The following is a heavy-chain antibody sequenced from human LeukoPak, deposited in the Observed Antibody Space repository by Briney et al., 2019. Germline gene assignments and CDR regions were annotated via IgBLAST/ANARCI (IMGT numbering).Heavy chain of an antibody. J-gene: IGHJ4*02. CDR3: ARDPVDY. V-gene: IGHV3-48*01. Sequence: GGSLRLSCAASGFTFSNYNMTWVRQTPGKGLEWISYISSSTSTIYYAESAKGRFTTSRDNAKNSLYLQMNSLRAEDTAVYYCARDPVDYWGQGTLVTVSS. CDR2: ISSSTSTI. CDR1: GFTFSNYN.